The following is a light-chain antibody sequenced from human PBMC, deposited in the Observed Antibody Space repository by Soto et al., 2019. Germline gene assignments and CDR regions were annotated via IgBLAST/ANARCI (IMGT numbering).Light chain of an antibody. J-gene: IGKJ5*01. CDR1: QSVRSN. CDR3: QQYNNWPPIT. CDR2: GAS. V-gene: IGKV3-15*01. Sequence: VVMTRSPATLSVSPVERVTLCFRASQSVRSNLAWYQQKPGQSPRLLIYGASTRATGIPARFSGSGSGTEFTLTISSLQSEDFAVYYCQQYNNWPPITFGQGTRLEIK.